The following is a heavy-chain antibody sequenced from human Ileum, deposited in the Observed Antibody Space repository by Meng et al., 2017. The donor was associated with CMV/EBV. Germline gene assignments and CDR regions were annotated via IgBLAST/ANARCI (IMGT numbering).Heavy chain of an antibody. CDR1: GSAFSDYY. Sequence: QVKLQQGGAGLLNPSETLSLMCAFQGSAFSDYYWTWIRQFPGKGLEWIGEINHRGNTNYNPSLKSRVTISIDTSRNQFSLKLTSVTATDKAVYYCARASPQRRFLSYWGQGTLVTVSS. D-gene: IGHD3-3*01. V-gene: IGHV4-34*01. J-gene: IGHJ4*02. CDR2: INHRGNT. CDR3: ARASPQRRFLSY.